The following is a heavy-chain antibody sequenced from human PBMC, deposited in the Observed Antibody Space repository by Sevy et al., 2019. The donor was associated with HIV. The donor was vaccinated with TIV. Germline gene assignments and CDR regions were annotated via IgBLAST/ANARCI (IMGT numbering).Heavy chain of an antibody. V-gene: IGHV3-21*01. J-gene: IGHJ6*02. Sequence: GGSLRLSCAASGFTFNTNSMNWVRQAPGKGLEWASSISSSSTYIYYADSVKGRFTISRDNAKNSLYLQMNSLRAEDTAVYYCSRDLVLPTTIDYFYYGMDVWGQGTTVTVSS. D-gene: IGHD2-2*02. CDR2: ISSSSTYI. CDR1: GFTFNTNS. CDR3: SRDLVLPTTIDYFYYGMDV.